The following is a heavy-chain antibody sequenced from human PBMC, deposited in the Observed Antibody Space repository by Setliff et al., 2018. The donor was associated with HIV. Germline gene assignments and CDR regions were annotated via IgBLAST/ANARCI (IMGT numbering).Heavy chain of an antibody. J-gene: IGHJ5*02. CDR3: ARGRGAWFEGSWFDP. Sequence: PSETLSLTCNVSGASITSGSYYWSWIRRPAGKGLEWIGHIYSRGPTNYNPSLRSRVIISLDRSKNQFSLKLDSVTAADTALYFCARGRGAWFEGSWFDPWGQGILVTVSS. CDR1: GASITSGSYY. D-gene: IGHD6-19*01. V-gene: IGHV4-61*09. CDR2: IYSRGPT.